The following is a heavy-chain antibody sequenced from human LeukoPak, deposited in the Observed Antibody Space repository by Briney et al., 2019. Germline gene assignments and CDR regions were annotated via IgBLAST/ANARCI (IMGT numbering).Heavy chain of an antibody. CDR1: GGSISSSRYY. V-gene: IGHV4-39*01. Sequence: PSETLSLTCTVSGGSISSSRYYWGWVRQPPGKGLEWIGSIYYSGRTYYTPSLKSRVTISVDTSKNQFSLKLSSVTAADTAVYYCARHPYQLLWLSWFDPWGQGTLVTVSS. J-gene: IGHJ5*02. D-gene: IGHD2-2*01. CDR2: IYYSGRT. CDR3: ARHPYQLLWLSWFDP.